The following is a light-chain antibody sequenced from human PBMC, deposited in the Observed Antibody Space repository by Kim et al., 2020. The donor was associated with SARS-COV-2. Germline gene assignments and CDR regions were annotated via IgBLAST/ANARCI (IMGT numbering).Light chain of an antibody. Sequence: LSAGERATPCCGARQGVGNRYASWFQKNPGQATRLLSCGAPSRTSGIQDRFSGGGSGKDFTITIRRLEPEDVAVYYCQQFGNSPTFGGGTKVDIK. CDR2: GAP. CDR1: QGVGNRY. V-gene: IGKV3-20*01. CDR3: QQFGNSPT. J-gene: IGKJ4*01.